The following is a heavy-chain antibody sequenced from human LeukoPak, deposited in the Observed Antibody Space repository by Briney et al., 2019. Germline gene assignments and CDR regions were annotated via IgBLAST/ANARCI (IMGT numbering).Heavy chain of an antibody. CDR2: MSYSGST. V-gene: IGHV4-39*01. Sequence: SETLSLTCTVSGGSISSSIYYWGWLRQPPGTGLEWIGSMSYSGSTYYNPSLKSRVTISVNTSKNQFSLKLSSVTASDTSIYYCSSTRLGYSGGWHWGQGTLVTVSS. J-gene: IGHJ4*02. CDR3: SSTRLGYSGGWH. CDR1: GGSISSSIYY. D-gene: IGHD6-19*01.